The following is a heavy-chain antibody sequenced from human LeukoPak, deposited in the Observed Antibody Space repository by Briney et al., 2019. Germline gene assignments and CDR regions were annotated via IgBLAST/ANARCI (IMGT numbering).Heavy chain of an antibody. CDR2: ISYDGTTI. CDR1: GFTFSDYY. V-gene: IGHV3-11*01. D-gene: IGHD6-13*01. Sequence: GGSLRLSCAASGFTFSDYYMSWIRQAPGKGLEWVSYISYDGTTIYYADSVKGRFTVSRDNAKNSLSLQMNSLRAEDTAVYYCARCSSSWYFPDPWGQGTLVTVSS. J-gene: IGHJ5*02. CDR3: ARCSSSWYFPDP.